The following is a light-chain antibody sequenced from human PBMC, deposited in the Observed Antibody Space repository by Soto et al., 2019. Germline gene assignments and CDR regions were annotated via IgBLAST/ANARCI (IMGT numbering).Light chain of an antibody. J-gene: IGKJ1*01. CDR1: QSVSNDF. CDR2: GAS. CDR3: QQYGSSPPRT. V-gene: IGKV3-20*01. Sequence: EIVLPQSPGILSLSPGERATLSCRASQSVSNDFLAWYQQKPGQAPRLLIYGASTRATDVPDRFSGSGSGADSTFSISRLEPEDFAVYYCQQYGSSPPRTFGQGTKVEMK.